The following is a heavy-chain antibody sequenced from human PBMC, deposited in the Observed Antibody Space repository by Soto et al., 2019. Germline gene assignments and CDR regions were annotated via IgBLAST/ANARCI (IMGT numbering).Heavy chain of an antibody. CDR1: GGSISSSNW. J-gene: IGHJ4*02. V-gene: IGHV4-4*02. CDR2: IYHSGST. CDR3: ARRGNYNDSGSPQDY. Sequence: SETLSLTCAVSGGSISSSNWWIWVRQPPGKGLEWIGEIYHSGSTNYNPSLKSRVTISVDKSKNQFSLKLSSVTAADTAVYHCARRGNYNDSGSPQDYWGQGTRVTVSS. D-gene: IGHD1-26*01.